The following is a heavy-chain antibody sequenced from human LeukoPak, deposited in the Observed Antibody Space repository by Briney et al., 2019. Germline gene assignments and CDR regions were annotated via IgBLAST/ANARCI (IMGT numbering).Heavy chain of an antibody. V-gene: IGHV3-30-3*01. J-gene: IGHJ5*02. Sequence: PGRSLRLSCAASGFTFSSYAMHWVRQAPGKGLEGVAVISYDGSNKYYADSVKGRFTISRDNSKYTLYLQMNSLRAEDTAVYYCAREPTQCRSWYFSNSCWFDPWGQGTLVTVSS. CDR2: ISYDGSNK. CDR3: AREPTQCRSWYFSNSCWFDP. D-gene: IGHD6-13*01. CDR1: GFTFSSYA.